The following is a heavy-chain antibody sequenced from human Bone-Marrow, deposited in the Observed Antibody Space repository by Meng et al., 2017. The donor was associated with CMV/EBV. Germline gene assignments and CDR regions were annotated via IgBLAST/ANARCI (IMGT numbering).Heavy chain of an antibody. CDR1: GFTFSSYA. CDR2: ISGSGGST. Sequence: GESLKISCAASGFTFSSYAMSWVRQAPGKGLEWVSAISGSGGSTYYADSVKGRFTISRDNSKNTLYLQMNSLRAEDTAVYYCAKGSVVTTLGDYYYYGMDVWGQGTTVTFSS. V-gene: IGHV3-23*01. D-gene: IGHD4-23*01. J-gene: IGHJ6*02. CDR3: AKGSVVTTLGDYYYYGMDV.